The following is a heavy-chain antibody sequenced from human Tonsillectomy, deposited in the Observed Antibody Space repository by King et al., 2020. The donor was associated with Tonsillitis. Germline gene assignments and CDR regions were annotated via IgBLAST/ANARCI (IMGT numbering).Heavy chain of an antibody. Sequence: QLVQSGGGFIQPGGSLRISCAASGFSVSNYFRNLFRQAPGKVLEWVSSISSSNTTNFPDSVKGRLTISRDNSKNTLNLQMSSLRGDDTAVYYCARDQSSNSWVHGMDVWGQGTTVTVSS. J-gene: IGHJ6*02. CDR3: ARDQSSNSWVHGMDV. CDR1: GFSVSNYF. V-gene: IGHV3-53*01. D-gene: IGHD4-11*01. CDR2: ISSSNTT.